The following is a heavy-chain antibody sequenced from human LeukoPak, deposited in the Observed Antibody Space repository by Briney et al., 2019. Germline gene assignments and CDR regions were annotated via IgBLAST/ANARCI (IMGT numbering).Heavy chain of an antibody. D-gene: IGHD3-10*01. CDR2: IYTSGST. J-gene: IGHJ4*02. CDR1: GVSISSYY. V-gene: IGHV4-4*07. CDR3: ARDRYYYGSGSYLFDY. Sequence: PSETLSLTCTVSGVSISSYYWSWVRQPAGKGLEWVGRIYTSGSTNYNPSLKSRVTMSVDTSKNQFSLKLSSVTAADTAVYSCARDRYYYGSGSYLFDYWGQGTLVTVSS.